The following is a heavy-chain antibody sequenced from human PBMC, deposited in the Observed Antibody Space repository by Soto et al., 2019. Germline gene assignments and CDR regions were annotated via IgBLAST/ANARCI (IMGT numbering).Heavy chain of an antibody. J-gene: IGHJ6*02. CDR1: GGTFSSYA. Sequence: ASVKVSCKASGGTFSSYAISWVRQAPGQGLEWMGGIIPIFGTANYAQKFQGRVTITADESTSTAYMELSSLRSEDTAVYYCATSGYVPRGYYYYAMHAWGQGTPVTVS. D-gene: IGHD5-18*01. CDR2: IIPIFGTA. V-gene: IGHV1-69*13. CDR3: ATSGYVPRGYYYYAMHA.